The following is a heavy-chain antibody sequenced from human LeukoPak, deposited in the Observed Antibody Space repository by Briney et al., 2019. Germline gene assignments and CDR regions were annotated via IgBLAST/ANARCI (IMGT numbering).Heavy chain of an antibody. CDR1: GFTFTTYG. CDR2: IASNGGSE. Sequence: WGSLRLSCAASGFTFTTYGLHWVRQAPGKGLEWVAAIASNGGSEYYADSVKGRFTISRDNSKNTLFLQMNSLRPDDTAVYYCAKRGHYSINWYHYFDYWGQGTLVTVSS. V-gene: IGHV3-30*18. D-gene: IGHD6-13*01. CDR3: AKRGHYSINWYHYFDY. J-gene: IGHJ4*02.